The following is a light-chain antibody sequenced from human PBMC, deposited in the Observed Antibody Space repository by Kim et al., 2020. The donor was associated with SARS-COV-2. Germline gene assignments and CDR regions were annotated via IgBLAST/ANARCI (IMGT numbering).Light chain of an antibody. J-gene: IGKJ2*01. V-gene: IGKV3-20*01. CDR3: QQYGRLPHS. CDR1: QSVSSSY. CDR2: GAS. Sequence: EIVLTQSPGTLSLSPGERATLSCRASQSVSSSYLAWNQQKPGQAPTLLIYGASSRATESGSGSGTVFTLTISRLEPEDSALYNCQQYGRLPHSFGQGTKLEI.